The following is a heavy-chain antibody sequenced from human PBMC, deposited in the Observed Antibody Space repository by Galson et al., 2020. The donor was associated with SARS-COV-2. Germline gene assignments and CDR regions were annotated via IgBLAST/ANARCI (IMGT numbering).Heavy chain of an antibody. CDR1: GGSISPYY. CDR3: AKGGLGQIDY. CDR2: IYYTGST. V-gene: IGHV4-59*01. Sequence: SETLSPTCTVSGGSISPYYWSWIRQPPGKGLEWLGYIYYTGSTNYNPSLKSRVAMSVDTSKNQFSLKLSSVTAADTAVYYCAKGGLGQIDYWGQGTPVTVSS. J-gene: IGHJ4*02.